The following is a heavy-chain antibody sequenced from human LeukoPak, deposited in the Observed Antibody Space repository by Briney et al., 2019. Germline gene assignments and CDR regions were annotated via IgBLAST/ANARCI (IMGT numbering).Heavy chain of an antibody. V-gene: IGHV1-18*01. J-gene: IGHJ5*02. D-gene: IGHD6-13*01. CDR3: ARVGSKDWFDP. CDR1: GYTFTSYG. CDR2: ISGYNGKT. Sequence: ASVKVSCKASGYTFTSYGINWVRQAPGQGLEWMGWISGYNGKTKYAPKIQGRVTMTIDTSTSTAYMELSSLRSEDTAVYYCARVGSKDWFDPWGQGTLVTVSS.